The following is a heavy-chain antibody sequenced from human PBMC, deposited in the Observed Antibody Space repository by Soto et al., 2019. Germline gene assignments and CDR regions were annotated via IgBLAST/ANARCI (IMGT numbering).Heavy chain of an antibody. CDR2: SSADNGDT. Sequence: QVQLVQSGGEVKKPGASVKVSCKASGYTLTSHGITWVRQAPGQGLEWVGWSSADNGDTKYSQRVQDRVTMTTDTSPSTAYMELRSLRSDDTAIYYCARPRKWLRSGGMDVWGQGTTVTVSS. CDR3: ARPRKWLRSGGMDV. CDR1: GYTLTSHG. J-gene: IGHJ6*02. D-gene: IGHD5-12*01. V-gene: IGHV1-18*01.